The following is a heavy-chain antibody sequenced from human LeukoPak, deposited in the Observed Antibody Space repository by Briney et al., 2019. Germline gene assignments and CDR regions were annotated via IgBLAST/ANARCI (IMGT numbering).Heavy chain of an antibody. CDR2: INHGGSI. Sequence: SETLSLTCAVSGGSFSGQYWGWIRQPPGKGLEWIGAINHGGSISYNASLKSRVTISLDTSKNQFSLKLSSVTAADTAVYYCAGGDYHGSESYANYWGQGTVVTVSS. V-gene: IGHV4-34*01. J-gene: IGHJ4*02. CDR3: AGGDYHGSESYANY. CDR1: GGSFSGQY. D-gene: IGHD3-10*01.